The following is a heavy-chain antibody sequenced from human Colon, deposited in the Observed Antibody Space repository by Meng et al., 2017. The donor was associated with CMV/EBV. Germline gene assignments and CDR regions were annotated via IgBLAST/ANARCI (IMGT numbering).Heavy chain of an antibody. CDR3: AKDWYGGHSKVFDS. Sequence: GESLKISCAASGFTFSTYAMHWVRQAPGRGLEWVAGLSYDGRNTFYADSVKGRFTISRDNSQNTLVLQMSSLNADDTAVYYCAKDWYGGHSKVFDSWGQGTTVTVSS. D-gene: IGHD2-21*02. J-gene: IGHJ4*02. CDR2: LSYDGRNT. V-gene: IGHV3-30*04. CDR1: GFTFSTYA.